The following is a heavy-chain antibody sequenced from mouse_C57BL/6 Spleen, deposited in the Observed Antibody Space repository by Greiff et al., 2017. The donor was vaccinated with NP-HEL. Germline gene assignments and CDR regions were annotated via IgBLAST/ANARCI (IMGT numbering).Heavy chain of an antibody. Sequence: EVKLMESGGGLVKPGGSLKLSCAASGFTFSDYGMHWVRQAPEKGLEWVAYISSGSSTIYYADTVKGRFTISRDNAKNTLFLQMTSLRSEDTAMYYCARSDYGSSLYYFDYWGQGTTLTVSS. J-gene: IGHJ2*01. CDR1: GFTFSDYG. V-gene: IGHV5-17*01. CDR2: ISSGSSTI. D-gene: IGHD1-1*01. CDR3: ARSDYGSSLYYFDY.